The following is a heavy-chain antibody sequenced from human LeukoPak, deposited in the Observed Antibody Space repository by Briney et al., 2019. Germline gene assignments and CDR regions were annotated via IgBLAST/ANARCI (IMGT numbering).Heavy chain of an antibody. V-gene: IGHV4-39*01. CDR3: AGHRMKLYYYYMDV. Sequence: PSETLSLTCTVSGGSISSSSYYWGWIRQPPGKGLEWIGSVYYSGSTYYNPSLKSRVTISVDTSKNQFSLKLSSVTAADTAVYYCAGHRMKLYYYYMDVWGKGTTVTVSS. CDR1: GGSISSSSYY. J-gene: IGHJ6*03. CDR2: VYYSGST. D-gene: IGHD2-15*01.